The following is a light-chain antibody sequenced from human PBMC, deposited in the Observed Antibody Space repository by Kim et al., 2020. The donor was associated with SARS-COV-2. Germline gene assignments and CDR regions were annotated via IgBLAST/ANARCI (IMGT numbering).Light chain of an antibody. J-gene: IGLJ1*01. CDR3: HSRDSSGNHLV. Sequence: SSELTQDPAVSVALGQTVRITCQGDSLRSYYASWYQQKPGQAPVLVIYGKNNRPSGIPYRFSGSSSGNTASLTITGAQAEDEADYYCHSRDSSGNHLVFG. CDR2: GKN. V-gene: IGLV3-19*01. CDR1: SLRSYY.